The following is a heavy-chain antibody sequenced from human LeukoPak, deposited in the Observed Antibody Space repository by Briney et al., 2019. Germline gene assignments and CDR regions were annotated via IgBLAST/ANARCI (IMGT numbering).Heavy chain of an antibody. Sequence: ASVKVSCKASGYTFTSYDINWVRQATGQGLEWMGWMNPNSGNTGYAQKLQGRVTMTRNTSISTAYMGLSSLRSEDTAVYYCATPSSVGRDYYYYGMDVWGQGTTVTVSS. J-gene: IGHJ6*02. V-gene: IGHV1-8*01. D-gene: IGHD1-26*01. CDR1: GYTFTSYD. CDR3: ATPSSVGRDYYYYGMDV. CDR2: MNPNSGNT.